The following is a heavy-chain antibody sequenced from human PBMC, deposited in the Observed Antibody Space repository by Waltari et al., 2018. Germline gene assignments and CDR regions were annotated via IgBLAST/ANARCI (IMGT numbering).Heavy chain of an antibody. D-gene: IGHD3-10*01. J-gene: IGHJ1*01. CDR2: ISVNFGST. CDR3: AKVGLSYWAEYLQH. Sequence: EVQLLESGGGLVQPGGSLRLSCVASGFTFSSYAMAWVRQAPGKGLEWVSTISVNFGSTYYADSVKGRFTTSRDNSKNTLSLQMNSLRPEDTAIYYCAKVGLSYWAEYLQHWGQGTLVTVSS. CDR1: GFTFSSYA. V-gene: IGHV3-23*01.